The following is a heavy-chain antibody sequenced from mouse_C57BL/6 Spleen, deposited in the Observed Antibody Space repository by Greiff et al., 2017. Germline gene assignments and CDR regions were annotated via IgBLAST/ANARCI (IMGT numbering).Heavy chain of an antibody. CDR2: IDPSDSYT. Sequence: QVQLKQPGAELVMPGASVKLSCKASGYTFTSYWMHWVKQRPGQGLEWIGEIDPSDSYTNYNQKFKGKSTLTVDKSSSTAYRQLSSLTSEDSAVYYCASGLRRGFAYWGQGTLVTVSA. CDR3: ASGLRRGFAY. J-gene: IGHJ3*01. CDR1: GYTFTSYW. D-gene: IGHD2-2*01. V-gene: IGHV1-69*01.